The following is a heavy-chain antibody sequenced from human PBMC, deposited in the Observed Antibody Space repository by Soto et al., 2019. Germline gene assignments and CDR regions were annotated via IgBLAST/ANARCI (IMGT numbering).Heavy chain of an antibody. J-gene: IGHJ4*02. CDR3: AKTDTGSYSGPFDY. D-gene: IGHD1-26*01. CDR2: VTGSGGNT. V-gene: IGHV3-23*01. Sequence: GGSLRLSCAVSGFTFSNYAMNWVRQAPGKGLEWVSTVTGSGGNTYYADSVKGRFTISRDNSKNTLYLQMNSLRAEDTALYYCAKTDTGSYSGPFDYWGQGTLVTVSS. CDR1: GFTFSNYA.